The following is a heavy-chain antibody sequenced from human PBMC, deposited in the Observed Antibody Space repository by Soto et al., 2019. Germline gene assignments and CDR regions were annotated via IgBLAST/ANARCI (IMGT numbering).Heavy chain of an antibody. J-gene: IGHJ5*02. Sequence: SGPTMLNPTQTLTLTCTFSGFSLSTSGMCVSWIRQPPGKALEWLARIDWDDDKYYSTSLKTRLTISKDTSKNQVVLTMTNMDPVDTATYYCARSLDIIWFGESGSYWFDPWGQGTLVTVSS. CDR2: IDWDDDK. CDR3: ARSLDIIWFGESGSYWFDP. CDR1: GFSLSTSGMC. D-gene: IGHD3-10*01. V-gene: IGHV2-70*11.